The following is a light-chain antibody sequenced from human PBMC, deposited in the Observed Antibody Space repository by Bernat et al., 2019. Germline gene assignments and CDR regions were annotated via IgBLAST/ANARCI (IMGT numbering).Light chain of an antibody. V-gene: IGLV1-47*02. Sequence: QSVVTQPPSASGTPGQRVTISCSGSSSNIGSNYVYWYQQVPGTAPKLLIYSNNQRPSGVPDRFSGSKSGTSASLAISGLRSGDEADYYCAAWDDSLTGRVLGGGTKLTVL. CDR1: SSNIGSNY. CDR2: SNN. CDR3: AAWDDSLTGRV. J-gene: IGLJ3*02.